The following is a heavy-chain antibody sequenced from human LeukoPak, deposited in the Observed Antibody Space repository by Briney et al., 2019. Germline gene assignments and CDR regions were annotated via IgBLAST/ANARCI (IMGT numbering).Heavy chain of an antibody. Sequence: SETLSLTCAVYGGSFSGYYWSWIRQPPGKGLEWIGEINHSGSTNYNPSLKSRVTISVDTPKNQFSLKLTSVTAADTAVYYCASRIGTTVTTGGAFDYWGQGTLVTVSP. D-gene: IGHD4-17*01. V-gene: IGHV4-34*01. CDR3: ASRIGTTVTTGGAFDY. CDR2: INHSGST. CDR1: GGSFSGYY. J-gene: IGHJ4*02.